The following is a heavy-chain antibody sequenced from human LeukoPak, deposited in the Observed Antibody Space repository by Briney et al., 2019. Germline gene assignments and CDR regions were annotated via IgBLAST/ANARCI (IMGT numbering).Heavy chain of an antibody. V-gene: IGHV3-23*01. Sequence: GGSLRLSCAASGFTFSSYAMHWARQAPGKGLEWVSAISDSGGSTYYADSVKGRFTLSRDNSKNTLYLQMNSLRAEDTAVYYCAKVLLQYLAGYYGMDVWGERTTVTVSS. CDR3: AKVLLQYLAGYYGMDV. D-gene: IGHD4-11*01. J-gene: IGHJ6*04. CDR2: ISDSGGST. CDR1: GFTFSSYA.